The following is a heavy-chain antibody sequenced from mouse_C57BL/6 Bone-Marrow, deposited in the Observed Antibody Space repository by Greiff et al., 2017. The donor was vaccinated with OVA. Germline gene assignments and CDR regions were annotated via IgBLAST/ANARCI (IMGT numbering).Heavy chain of an antibody. D-gene: IGHD2-5*01. CDR1: GFTFSDYY. CDR2: ISNGGGST. V-gene: IGHV5-12*01. CDR3: ARDDYSSCGDFLLGC. J-gene: IGHJ4*01. Sequence: EVQLVQSGAGLVQPGASLKLSCAASGFTFSDYYMYWVRQTPEQGLEWVGYISNGGGSTDYPATVKGRSTISRDKAKNTPYLQMSRLTSEDTAMYYWARDDYSSCGDFLLGCWGQGTSVTVAS.